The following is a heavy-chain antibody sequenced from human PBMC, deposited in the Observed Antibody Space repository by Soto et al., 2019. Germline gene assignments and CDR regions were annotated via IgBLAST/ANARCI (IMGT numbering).Heavy chain of an antibody. Sequence: QVQLVQSGAGVKKPGSSVKVSCKASGGTFSSYAISWVRQAPGQGLEWMGGSIPILGMANYAQKLQGRATITADESTRKAYMGRSSMRPEDTAGYYCARGPAGAGPQDDWGKGTLVTVSS. J-gene: IGHJ4*01. CDR2: SIPILGMA. CDR3: ARGPAGAGPQDD. V-gene: IGHV1-69*01. D-gene: IGHD1-1*01. CDR1: GGTFSSYA.